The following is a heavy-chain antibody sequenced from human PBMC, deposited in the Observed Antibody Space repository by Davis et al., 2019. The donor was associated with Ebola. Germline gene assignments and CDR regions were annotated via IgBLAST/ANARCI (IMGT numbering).Heavy chain of an antibody. CDR2: INHSGGT. CDR3: ARVRHLSVSPFAY. D-gene: IGHD5/OR15-5a*01. V-gene: IGHV4-34*10. J-gene: IGHJ4*02. Sequence: PSETLSLTCSVYGVSFSHSYYSLIPVPPGKELHWIGEINHSGGTNYNPSLESRLTMSVDTSKNHFSLKLSSVTAADTAVYYCARVRHLSVSPFAYWGQGILVTVSP. CDR1: GVSFSHSY.